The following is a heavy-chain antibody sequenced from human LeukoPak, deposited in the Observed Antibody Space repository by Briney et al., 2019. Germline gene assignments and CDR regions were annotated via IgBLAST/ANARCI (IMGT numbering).Heavy chain of an antibody. CDR2: INPSGGSI. J-gene: IGHJ6*02. CDR1: GYTFTSYY. V-gene: IGHV1-46*01. Sequence: ASVKVSCKASGYTFTSYYMHWVRQAPGQGLEWMGIINPSGGSISYAQKFQGRVTMTRDTSTSTVYMELSSLRSEDTAVYYCARTYCGGDCYSVDYYYYGMDVWGQGTTVTVSS. D-gene: IGHD2-21*02. CDR3: ARTYCGGDCYSVDYYYYGMDV.